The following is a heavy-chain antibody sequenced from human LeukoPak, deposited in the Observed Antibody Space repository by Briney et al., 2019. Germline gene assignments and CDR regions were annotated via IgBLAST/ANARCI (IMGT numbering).Heavy chain of an antibody. CDR3: ARMGIGEFGGALDV. J-gene: IGHJ6*02. V-gene: IGHV3-64*01. Sequence: GGSLRLSCAVSGFTFSSYSMTWVRQAPGKGLEYVSSISGDGGTTYYPNSVKDRFTVSRDNSKNTLYLQMGRLRTDDTAVYYCARMGIGEFGGALDVWGQGTTVIVSS. CDR1: GFTFSSYS. CDR2: ISGDGGTT. D-gene: IGHD3-3*01.